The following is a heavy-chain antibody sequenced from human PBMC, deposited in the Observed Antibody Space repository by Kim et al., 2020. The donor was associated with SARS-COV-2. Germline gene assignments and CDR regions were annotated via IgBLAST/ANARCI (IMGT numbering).Heavy chain of an antibody. J-gene: IGHJ6*02. CDR1: GFTFSSYS. CDR3: ARGYTWISGYYYYGMDV. V-gene: IGHV3-48*02. Sequence: GGSLRLSCAASGFTFSSYSMNWVRQAPGKGLEWVSYISSSSSTIYYADSVKGRFTISRDNAKNSLYLQMNSLRDEDTAVYYCARGYTWISGYYYYGMDVWGQGTTVTVSS. CDR2: ISSSSSTI. D-gene: IGHD1-1*01.